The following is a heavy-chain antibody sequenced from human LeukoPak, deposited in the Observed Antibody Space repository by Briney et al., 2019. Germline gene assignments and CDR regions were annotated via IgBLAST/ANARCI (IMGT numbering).Heavy chain of an antibody. CDR3: TREARVGNWFDP. D-gene: IGHD2-2*01. J-gene: IGHJ5*02. V-gene: IGHV1-2*02. CDR1: RYTFTDYY. CDR2: INPDNGGT. Sequence: GASLKDSCRASRYTFTDYYIHWVRQAPGRGVEWMGWINPDNGGTNYAEEFQGRVTMARDTAIRTVYMDLSRLRSDDTAVFYCTREARVGNWFDPWGQGTQVTVSS.